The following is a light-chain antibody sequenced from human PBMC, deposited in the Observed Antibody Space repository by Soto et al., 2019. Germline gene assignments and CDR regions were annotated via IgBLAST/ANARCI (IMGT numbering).Light chain of an antibody. Sequence: QSALTQPASVSGSPGQSITISCTGTSSDVGSYNLVSWYQQHPGKAPKLMIYEGSKRPSGVSNRFSGSKSGNTASLTISGLQAEAEADYYCCSYAGSISYVFGTGTKLTVL. CDR2: EGS. J-gene: IGLJ1*01. CDR3: CSYAGSISYV. CDR1: SSDVGSYNL. V-gene: IGLV2-23*01.